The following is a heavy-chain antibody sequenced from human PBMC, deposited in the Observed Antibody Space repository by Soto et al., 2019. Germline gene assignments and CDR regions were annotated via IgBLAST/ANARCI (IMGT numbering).Heavy chain of an antibody. Sequence: GGSLRLSCAASGFTFSDYYMSWIRQAPGKGLEWVSYISSSSSYTNYADSVKGRFTISRDNAKNSLYLQMNSLRAEDTAVYYCARDPGAAAGIHSWDYWGQGTLVTVSS. D-gene: IGHD6-13*01. CDR1: GFTFSDYY. CDR2: ISSSSSYT. CDR3: ARDPGAAAGIHSWDY. J-gene: IGHJ4*02. V-gene: IGHV3-11*06.